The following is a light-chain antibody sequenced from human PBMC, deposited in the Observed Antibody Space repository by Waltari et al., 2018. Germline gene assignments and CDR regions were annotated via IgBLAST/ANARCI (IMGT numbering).Light chain of an antibody. CDR3: QHYVWLPAT. CDR2: GAS. V-gene: IGKV3-20*01. Sequence: EIVLAQSPGTVSLSPGERATLSCRASQSVSRALAWYQQKPGQAPRLLLYGASSRATGIPDRFSGSGSGTDFSLTISRLEPEDFAVYFCQHYVWLPATFGQGTKVEIK. J-gene: IGKJ1*01. CDR1: QSVSRA.